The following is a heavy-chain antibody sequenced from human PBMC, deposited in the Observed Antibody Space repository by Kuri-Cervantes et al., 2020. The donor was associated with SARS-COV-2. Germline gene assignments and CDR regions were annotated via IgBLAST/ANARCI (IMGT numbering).Heavy chain of an antibody. CDR2: ISSSGSTI. Sequence: GESLKISCAASGFTFSDYYMSWIRQAPGKGLEWVSYISSSGSTIYHADSVKGRFTISRDNAKNSLYLQMNSLRAEDTAVYYCAKGGNRDNWFDPWGPGTLVTVSS. D-gene: IGHD1-14*01. CDR3: AKGGNRDNWFDP. CDR1: GFTFSDYY. V-gene: IGHV3-11*01. J-gene: IGHJ5*02.